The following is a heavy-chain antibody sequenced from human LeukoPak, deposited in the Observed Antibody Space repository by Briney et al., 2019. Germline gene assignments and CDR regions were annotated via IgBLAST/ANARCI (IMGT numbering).Heavy chain of an antibody. D-gene: IGHD5-18*01. CDR2: IWYDGSNK. CDR1: GFTFSSYG. Sequence: TGGSQRLSCAASGFTFSSYGMHWVRQAPGKGLEWVAVIWYDGSNKYYADSVKGRFTISRDNSKNTLYLQMNSLRAEDTAVYYCATTLNYSYGYTDYWGQGTLVTVYS. J-gene: IGHJ4*02. CDR3: ATTLNYSYGYTDY. V-gene: IGHV3-33*01.